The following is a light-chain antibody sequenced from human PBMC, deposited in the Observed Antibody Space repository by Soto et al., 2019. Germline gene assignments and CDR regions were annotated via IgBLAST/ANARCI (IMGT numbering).Light chain of an antibody. J-gene: IGKJ1*01. V-gene: IGKV1-39*01. Sequence: DIQMTQSPSSLSASVGDRVTITCRASQSISSYLNWYQQKPGKAPKLLIYAASSLQSGVPSRFSGSGSGTDFTLTISSLQPEDFATYYCQQSGTFGQGTKVGIK. CDR3: QQSGT. CDR1: QSISSY. CDR2: AAS.